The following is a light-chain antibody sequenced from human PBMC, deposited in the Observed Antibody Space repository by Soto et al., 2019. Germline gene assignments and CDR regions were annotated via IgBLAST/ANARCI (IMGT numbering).Light chain of an antibody. Sequence: DIVMTQSPDSLAVSLGEKATINCTSSQSGLLSANNKTYLAWYQQRPGQPPKLVTSWASTRESGVPDRFSGSGSGTDFSLTISRLQAEDVAVYYCQQFFSPPYTFGQGTKLEIK. CDR3: QQFFSPPYT. CDR1: QSGLLSANNKTY. V-gene: IGKV4-1*01. CDR2: WAS. J-gene: IGKJ2*01.